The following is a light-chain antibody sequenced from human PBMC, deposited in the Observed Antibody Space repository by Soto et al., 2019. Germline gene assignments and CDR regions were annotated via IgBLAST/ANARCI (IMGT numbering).Light chain of an antibody. CDR2: GAS. V-gene: IGKV3-20*01. Sequence: EIVLTQSPGTLSLSAGDRATLSCRASQSVSISYVAWYQQKPGQATRLLIYGASSRTTSIPDRISGSGARAYITLTSGRLEPEVLVVYYQQQYSRSPHTFGRGTKLEIK. CDR1: QSVSISY. CDR3: QQYSRSPHT. J-gene: IGKJ4*01.